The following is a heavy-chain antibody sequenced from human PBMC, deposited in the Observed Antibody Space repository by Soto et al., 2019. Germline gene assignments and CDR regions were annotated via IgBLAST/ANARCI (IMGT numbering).Heavy chain of an antibody. V-gene: IGHV3-48*01. J-gene: IGHJ4*02. CDR3: ARLAYKSGSHGC. CDR2: ISSSGTIV. Sequence: GGSLRLSCAASGFIIDTYAMHWVRQAPGKGLEWVSYISSSGTIVNYADSVKGRFATSRDNARNSLYLQMNSLRAEDTAVYYCARLAYKSGSHGCWGQGTLVTVSS. CDR1: GFIIDTYA. D-gene: IGHD5-12*01.